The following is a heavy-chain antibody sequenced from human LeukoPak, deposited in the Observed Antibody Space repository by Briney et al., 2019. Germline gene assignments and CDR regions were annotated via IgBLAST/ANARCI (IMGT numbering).Heavy chain of an antibody. CDR2: IIPIFGTA. CDR1: GGTFSSYA. CDR3: AAGDTLVRGVIIPFAP. V-gene: IGHV1-69*13. D-gene: IGHD3-10*01. Sequence: SVKVSCKASGGTFSSYAISWVRQAPGQGLEWMGGIIPIFGTANYAQKFQGRVTITADESTSTAYMELSSLRSEDSAVYYCAAGDTLVRGVIIPFAPWGQGTLVTVSS. J-gene: IGHJ5*02.